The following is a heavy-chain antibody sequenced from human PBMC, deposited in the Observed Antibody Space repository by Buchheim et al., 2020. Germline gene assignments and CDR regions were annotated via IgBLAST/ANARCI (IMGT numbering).Heavy chain of an antibody. J-gene: IGHJ5*02. V-gene: IGHV4-39*02. CDR3: ARDLRGYCTATTCPGWFDP. Sequence: QLQMQESGPGLVKPSETLSLTCTVSGVSISSSTYYWGWIRQSPGKGLEWIGSVSSRGTTYSNPSLKSRVTISVDTSKNHFSLTLSSVTAADTAVYYCARDLRGYCTATTCPGWFDPWGQGTL. D-gene: IGHD2-8*02. CDR1: GVSISSSTYY. CDR2: VSSRGTT.